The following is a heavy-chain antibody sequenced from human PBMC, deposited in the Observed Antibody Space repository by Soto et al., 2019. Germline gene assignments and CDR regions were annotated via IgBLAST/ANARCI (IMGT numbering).Heavy chain of an antibody. CDR3: AKNVYSGSSQFDY. J-gene: IGHJ4*02. Sequence: GGSLTLSCAASGFTFSSYEMNWVRQAPGKGLEWVSYISSSGSTIYYADSVKGRFTISRDNAKNSLYLQMNSLRAEDTAVYYCAKNVYSGSSQFDYWGQGTLVTVSS. CDR1: GFTFSSYE. D-gene: IGHD1-26*01. CDR2: ISSSGSTI. V-gene: IGHV3-48*03.